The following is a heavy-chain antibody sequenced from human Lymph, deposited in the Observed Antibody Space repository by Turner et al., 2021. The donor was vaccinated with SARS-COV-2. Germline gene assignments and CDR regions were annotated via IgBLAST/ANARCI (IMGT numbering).Heavy chain of an antibody. CDR3: ARVAGIAAAGTMWFDP. J-gene: IGHJ5*02. V-gene: IGHV3-21*01. CDR2: ISSSSTYI. CDR1: GFTFSSYS. Sequence: EVQLVESGGGLVKPGGSLRLSCAASGFTFSSYSLNWVRQAPGKGLEWVSSISSSSTYIYYADSVKGRFTISRDNAKNSLYLQMNSLRAEDTAVYYCARVAGIAAAGTMWFDPWGQGTPVTVSS. D-gene: IGHD6-13*01.